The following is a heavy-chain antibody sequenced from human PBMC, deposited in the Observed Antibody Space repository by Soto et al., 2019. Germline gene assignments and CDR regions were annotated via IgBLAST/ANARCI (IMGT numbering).Heavy chain of an antibody. CDR2: ISGSGGST. Sequence: EVQQLESGGGLVQPGGSLRLSCAASGFTFSSYGMSWVRQAPGKGLEWVSAISGSGGSTYNEDSVKGRFTISRDNSKNTLYLQMNSLRAEDTAVYYCAKNEGYSSGWYLDWGQGTLVTVSS. CDR3: AKNEGYSSGWYLD. CDR1: GFTFSSYG. V-gene: IGHV3-23*01. J-gene: IGHJ4*02. D-gene: IGHD6-19*01.